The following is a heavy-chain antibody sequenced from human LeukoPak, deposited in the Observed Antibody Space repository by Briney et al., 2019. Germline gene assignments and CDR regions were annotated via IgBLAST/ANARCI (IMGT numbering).Heavy chain of an antibody. CDR3: ARDPYCGGDCYLAS. CDR1: GYTLTGYY. Sequence: ASVKVSCKASGYTLTGYYMHWVRQAPGQGLEWMGRINPNSGGTNYAQKFQGRVTMTRDTSISTAYMELSRLRSDDTAVYYCARDPYCGGDCYLASWGQGTLVTVSS. CDR2: INPNSGGT. V-gene: IGHV1-2*06. D-gene: IGHD2-21*02. J-gene: IGHJ5*02.